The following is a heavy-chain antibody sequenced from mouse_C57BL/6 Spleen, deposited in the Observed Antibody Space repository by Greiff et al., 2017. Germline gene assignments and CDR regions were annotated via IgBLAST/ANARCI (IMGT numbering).Heavy chain of an antibody. J-gene: IGHJ3*01. V-gene: IGHV5-17*01. CDR2: ISSGSSTI. CDR3: GRSEFAY. Sequence: EVKLVESGGGLVKPGGSLKLSCAASGFTFSDYGMHWVRQAPEKGLEWVAYISSGSSTIYYADTVKGRFTISRDNAKNTLFLQMTSLRSEDTALYCCGRSEFAYWGQGTLVTVSA. CDR1: GFTFSDYG.